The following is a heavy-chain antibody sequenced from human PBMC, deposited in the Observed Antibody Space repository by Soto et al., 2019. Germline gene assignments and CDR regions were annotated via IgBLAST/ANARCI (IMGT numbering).Heavy chain of an antibody. D-gene: IGHD2-2*02. CDR2: ISAYNGNT. J-gene: IGHJ1*01. Sequence: QVQLVQSGAEVKKPGASVKVSCKASGYTFTSYGISWVRQAPGQGLEWMGWISAYNGNTNYAQKLQGRVTMTTDTAARPAYRERRSLGPEDTAVYYCARETRDCGSTSGYTIAEYFPHGGQGTLVTVSS. V-gene: IGHV1-18*01. CDR1: GYTFTSYG. CDR3: ARETRDCGSTSGYTIAEYFPH.